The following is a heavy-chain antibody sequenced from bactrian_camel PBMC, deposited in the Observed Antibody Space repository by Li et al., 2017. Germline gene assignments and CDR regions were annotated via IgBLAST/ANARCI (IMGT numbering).Heavy chain of an antibody. CDR1: RYITYWDC. D-gene: IGHD8*01. V-gene: IGHV3S1*01. J-gene: IGHJ4*01. Sequence: HVQLVESGGGSVQAGGSLRLSCVSSRYITYWDCMGWFRQAPGEGREGVARIDDRGGTWYTDSVKGRFTISRDNGKNTLYLQLNSLATEDTAMYYCVQGVYWSTYGDIFRHQRGQGTQVTVS. CDR2: IDDRGGT. CDR3: VQGVYWSTYGDIFRHQ.